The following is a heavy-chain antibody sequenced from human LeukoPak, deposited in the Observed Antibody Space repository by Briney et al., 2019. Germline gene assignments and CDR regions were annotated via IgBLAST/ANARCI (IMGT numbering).Heavy chain of an antibody. V-gene: IGHV3-48*04. CDR2: ISSSSSTI. CDR3: ARDLLSVDYNYDY. CDR1: GFTFSSYS. Sequence: GGSLRLSCAASGFTFSSYSMNWVRQAPGKGLEWVSYISSSSSTIYYADSVKGRFTISRDNAKNSLHLQMNSLRAEDTAVYYCARDLLSVDYNYDYWGQGTLVTVSS. J-gene: IGHJ4*02. D-gene: IGHD4-11*01.